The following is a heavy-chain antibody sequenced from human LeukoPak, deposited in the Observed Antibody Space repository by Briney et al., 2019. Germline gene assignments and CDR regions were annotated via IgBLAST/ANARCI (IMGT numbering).Heavy chain of an antibody. CDR3: ARGFYYYYMDV. CDR2: IYYSGST. V-gene: IGHV4-59*01. CDR1: GGSISSYY. J-gene: IGHJ6*03. Sequence: PSETLSLTYTVSGGSISSYYWSWIRQPPGKGLEWIGYIYYSGSTNYNPSLKSRVTISVDTSKNQCSMKLSSVTAADTEVYYRARGFYYYYMDVWGKGTTVTVSS.